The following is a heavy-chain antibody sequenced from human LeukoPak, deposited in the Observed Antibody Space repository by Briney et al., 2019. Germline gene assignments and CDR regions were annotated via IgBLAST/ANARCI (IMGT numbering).Heavy chain of an antibody. CDR3: ARGGDFWSGYKTHEYGLDV. J-gene: IGHJ6*02. V-gene: IGHV3-30-3*01. CDR2: ISYDGSKK. Sequence: GRSLRLSCAASGFTFSSYAMHWVRRAPGKGLEWVAVISYDGSKKCHADSVKGRFTISRDNSNKMQYLEMDSLRADDTAVYYCARGGDFWSGYKTHEYGLDVWGQGTTVTVSS. D-gene: IGHD3-3*01. CDR1: GFTFSSYA.